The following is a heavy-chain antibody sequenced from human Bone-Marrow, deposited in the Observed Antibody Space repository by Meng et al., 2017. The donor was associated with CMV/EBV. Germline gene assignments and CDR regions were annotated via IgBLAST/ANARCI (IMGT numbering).Heavy chain of an antibody. CDR3: ATSSGTYRDYYYGMDV. D-gene: IGHD1-26*01. CDR1: GYSFTSYW. Sequence: GESLKISCKGSGYSFTSYWIGWVRQMPGKGLEWMGIIYPGDSDTRYSPSFQGQVTISADKSISTAYLQWSSLKASDTAMYYCATSSGTYRDYYYGMDVWGQGTTVTVSS. V-gene: IGHV5-51*01. CDR2: IYPGDSDT. J-gene: IGHJ6*02.